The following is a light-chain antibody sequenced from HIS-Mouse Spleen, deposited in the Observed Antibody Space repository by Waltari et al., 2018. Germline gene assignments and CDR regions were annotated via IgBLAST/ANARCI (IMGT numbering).Light chain of an antibody. CDR1: QSVSSY. Sequence: EIVLTQSPATLSLSPGERATLSCRASQSVSSYLAWYQQKPGQAPRLLIYDASNRVTCIPASFSGSGSGTDFTLTISSLEPEDFAVYYCQQRSNWPLFTFGPGTKVDIK. CDR2: DAS. CDR3: QQRSNWPLFT. V-gene: IGKV3-11*01. J-gene: IGKJ3*01.